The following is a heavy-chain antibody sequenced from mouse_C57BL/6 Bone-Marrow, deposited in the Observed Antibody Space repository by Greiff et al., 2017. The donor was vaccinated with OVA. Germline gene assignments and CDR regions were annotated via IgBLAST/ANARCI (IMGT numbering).Heavy chain of an antibody. CDR2: INPNNGGT. D-gene: IGHD3-3*01. CDR3: AGEIGRDY. V-gene: IGHV1-26*01. Sequence: VQLQQSGPELVKPGASVKISCKASGYTFTDYYMNWVKQSHGKSLEWIGDINPNNGGTSYNQKFKGKATLTVDKSSSTAYMELRSLTSEDSAVYYCAGEIGRDYWGQGTTLTVSS. J-gene: IGHJ2*01. CDR1: GYTFTDYY.